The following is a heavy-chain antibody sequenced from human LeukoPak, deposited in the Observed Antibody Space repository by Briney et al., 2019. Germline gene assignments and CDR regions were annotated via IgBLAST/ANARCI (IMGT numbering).Heavy chain of an antibody. J-gene: IGHJ4*02. CDR1: EFTFSSYS. D-gene: IGHD2-2*01. V-gene: IGHV3-48*01. CDR2: ISSSSSTI. CDR3: ARDGLIVVVPAATSFFDY. Sequence: GGSLRLSCAASEFTFSSYSMNWVRQAPGKGLEWVSYISSSSSTIYYADSVKGRFIISRDNAKNSLYLQMNSLRAEDTAVYYCARDGLIVVVPAATSFFDYWGQGTLVTVSS.